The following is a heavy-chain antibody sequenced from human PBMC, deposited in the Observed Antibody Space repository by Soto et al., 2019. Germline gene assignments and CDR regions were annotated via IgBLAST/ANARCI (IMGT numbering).Heavy chain of an antibody. CDR1: GGTFSSYA. J-gene: IGHJ4*02. CDR3: ARGYGDYVFVDVTDGGYCDY. V-gene: IGHV1-69*01. CDR2: IIPIFGTA. Sequence: QVQLVQSGAEVKKPGSSVKVSCKASGGTFSSYAISWVRQAPGQGLEWMGGIIPIFGTANYAQKFQGRVTITADESTSTAYMELSSLRSEDTAVYYCARGYGDYVFVDVTDGGYCDYWGQGTLVTVSS. D-gene: IGHD4-17*01.